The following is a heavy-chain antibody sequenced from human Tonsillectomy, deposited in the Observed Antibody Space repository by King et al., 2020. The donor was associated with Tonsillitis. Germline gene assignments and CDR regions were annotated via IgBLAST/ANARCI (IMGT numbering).Heavy chain of an antibody. J-gene: IGHJ4*02. D-gene: IGHD6-19*01. CDR3: GRGGWYYFDY. CDR2: IKHSGNT. CDR1: GGSFSGYY. V-gene: IGHV4-34*01. Sequence: VQLQQWGAGLLKPSETLSLTCAVYGGSFSGYYWSWIRQPPGKGLEGIVEIKHSGNTNYNPSLKSRVTISVDTSKNQFSLKLSSVTAADTAVYYCGRGGWYYFDYWGQGTLVTVSS.